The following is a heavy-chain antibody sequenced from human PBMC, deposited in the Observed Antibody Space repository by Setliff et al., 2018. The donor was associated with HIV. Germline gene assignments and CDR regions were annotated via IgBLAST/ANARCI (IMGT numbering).Heavy chain of an antibody. D-gene: IGHD3-22*01. J-gene: IGHJ3*02. Sequence: PSETLSLTCAVSGYSISSGYYWGWIRQPPGKGLEWIGSIHHGGSTYYSPSLKSRVTISLEPSKNQFSLKLSSVTAADTAVYYCARVVYNSSGYYYLGAFDIWGQGTMVTVS. CDR3: ARVVYNSSGYYYLGAFDI. V-gene: IGHV4-38-2*01. CDR1: GYSISSGYY. CDR2: IHHGGST.